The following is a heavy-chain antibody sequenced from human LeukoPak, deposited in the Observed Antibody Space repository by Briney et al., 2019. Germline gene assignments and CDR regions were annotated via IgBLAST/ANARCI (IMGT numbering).Heavy chain of an antibody. D-gene: IGHD4-23*01. J-gene: IGHJ4*02. Sequence: ASVKVSCKASGFTFTSSAVQWVRQARGQRLEWIGWIVVGSGNTNYAQKFQERVAITRDMSTSTAYMELSSLRSEDTAVYYCANSANYGGNSGYFDYWAQGTLVTVSS. V-gene: IGHV1-58*01. CDR1: GFTFTSSA. CDR2: IVVGSGNT. CDR3: ANSANYGGNSGYFDY.